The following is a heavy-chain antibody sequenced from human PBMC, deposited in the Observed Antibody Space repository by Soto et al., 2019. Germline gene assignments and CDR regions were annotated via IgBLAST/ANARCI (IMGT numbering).Heavy chain of an antibody. CDR2: IIPILGIA. J-gene: IGHJ5*02. Sequence: QVQLVQSGAEVKKPGSSVKVSCKASGGTFSSYTISWVRQAPGQGLEWMGRIIPILGIANYAQKFQGRVTITADKSTSTAYMELSSLRSEDTAVYYCARDFNWNPGSGGWFDPWGQGTLVTVSS. D-gene: IGHD1-20*01. CDR1: GGTFSSYT. V-gene: IGHV1-69*08. CDR3: ARDFNWNPGSGGWFDP.